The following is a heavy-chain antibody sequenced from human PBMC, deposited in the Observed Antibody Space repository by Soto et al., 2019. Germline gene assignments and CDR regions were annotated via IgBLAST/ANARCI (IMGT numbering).Heavy chain of an antibody. D-gene: IGHD2-2*01. Sequence: ASVKVSCKASGYTFTSYGISWVRQAPGQGLEWMGWISAYNGNTNYAQKLQGRVTMTTDTSTSTAYMELRSLRSDDTAVYYCAREADIVVVPAVRDYYYYYGTDVWGQGTTVTGSS. J-gene: IGHJ6*02. CDR1: GYTFTSYG. V-gene: IGHV1-18*01. CDR2: ISAYNGNT. CDR3: AREADIVVVPAVRDYYYYYGTDV.